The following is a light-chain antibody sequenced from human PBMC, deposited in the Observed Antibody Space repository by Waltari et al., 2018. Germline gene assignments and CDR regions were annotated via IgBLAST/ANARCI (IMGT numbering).Light chain of an antibody. J-gene: IGLJ2*01. Sequence: QSALTQPPSASGSPGQSVTISCTGTSRDVGGHNYVSWYQQHPGKAPKLMIYEVTKRPSGVPDRFSGSKSGNTASLTVSGLQAEDEADYYCSSYAGSTNLVFGGGTKLTVL. CDR1: SRDVGGHNY. V-gene: IGLV2-8*01. CDR2: EVT. CDR3: SSYAGSTNLV.